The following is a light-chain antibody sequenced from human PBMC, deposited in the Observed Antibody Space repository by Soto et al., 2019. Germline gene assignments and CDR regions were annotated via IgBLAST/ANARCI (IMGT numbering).Light chain of an antibody. CDR1: QDIIDY. CDR3: QHYDNLPT. Sequence: DVQMTQSPSSLSASVGDRVTITCQASQDIIDYLNWYQQKPGKAPKLLIYDASNLETGVPSRFSGSRSGTDFTFTISSLQPEDIATYYCQHYDNLPTFGGGTKVEIK. J-gene: IGKJ4*01. CDR2: DAS. V-gene: IGKV1-33*01.